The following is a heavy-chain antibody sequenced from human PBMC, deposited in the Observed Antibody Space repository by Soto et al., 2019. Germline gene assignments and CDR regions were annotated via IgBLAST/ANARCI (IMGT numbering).Heavy chain of an antibody. CDR2: VSWRGGRI. V-gene: IGHV3-9*01. CDR3: AKARGSNSWFDS. J-gene: IGHJ5*01. D-gene: IGHD3-16*01. CDR1: GFTFDDYA. Sequence: EERLVESGGGLVQPGSSLRLSCAASGFTFDDYAMHWVRQAPGKGLEWVSGVSWRGGRIDYADSVKGRLSISRDNAKNSLYLQMNGLRIEDTALYYCAKARGSNSWFDSWGQGTLVTVSS.